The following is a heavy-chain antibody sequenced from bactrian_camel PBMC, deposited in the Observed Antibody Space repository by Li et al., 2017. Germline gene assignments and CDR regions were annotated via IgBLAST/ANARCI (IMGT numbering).Heavy chain of an antibody. D-gene: IGHD5*01. Sequence: HVQLVESGGGSVQPGGSLRLSCAASEYTGSMAWFRQAPGKEREEREGIAGIRWGTWTEYAESVKGRFTISRDNAKNTLYLEMNELKPDDTAMYYCVARDSGLCYGWGASSYKYWGQGTQVTVS. V-gene: IGHV3S60*01. CDR3: VARDSGLCYGWGASSYKY. J-gene: IGHJ4*01. CDR1: EYTGS. CDR2: IRWGTWT.